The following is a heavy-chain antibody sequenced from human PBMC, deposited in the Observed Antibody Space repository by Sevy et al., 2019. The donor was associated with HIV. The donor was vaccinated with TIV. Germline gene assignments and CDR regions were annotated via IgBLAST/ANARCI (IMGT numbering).Heavy chain of an antibody. J-gene: IGHJ6*02. CDR1: GFTFSDYY. CDR2: ISGSDGAI. CDR3: ARDHVKDGDLGDHYYFAMDV. V-gene: IGHV3-11*01. D-gene: IGHD4-17*01. Sequence: GGSLRLSCVASGFTFSDYYMSWIRQAPGKGLEWVSYISGSDGAIYYADSVKGRFTISRDNTKNSLYLQMTSLTAEDTAVYYCARDHVKDGDLGDHYYFAMDVWGQGTTVTVSS.